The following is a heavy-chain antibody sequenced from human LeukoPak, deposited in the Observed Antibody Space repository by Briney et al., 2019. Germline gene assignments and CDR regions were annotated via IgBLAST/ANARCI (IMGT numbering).Heavy chain of an antibody. J-gene: IGHJ4*02. Sequence: SETLSLTCTVSGGSISSGSYYWSWIRQPAGKGLEWIGRIYTSGSTNYNPSLKSRVTISVDTSKNQFSLKLSSVTAADTAVYYCARGLMAVAGNYFDYWGQGTLPTVPS. V-gene: IGHV4-61*02. D-gene: IGHD6-19*01. CDR3: ARGLMAVAGNYFDY. CDR1: GGSISSGSYY. CDR2: IYTSGST.